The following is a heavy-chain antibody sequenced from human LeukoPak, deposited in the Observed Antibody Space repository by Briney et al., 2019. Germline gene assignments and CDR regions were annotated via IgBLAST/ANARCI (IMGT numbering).Heavy chain of an antibody. D-gene: IGHD3-22*01. CDR2: ISYDGSNK. CDR3: AKPDNSAYWGPFDI. CDR1: GFTFSSYG. V-gene: IGHV3-30*18. J-gene: IGHJ3*02. Sequence: PGRSLRLSCAASGFTFSSYGMHWVRQAPGKGLEWVAVISYDGSNKYYADSVKGRFTISRDNSKNTLYLQMNSLRAEDTAVYYCAKPDNSAYWGPFDIWGQGTMVTVSS.